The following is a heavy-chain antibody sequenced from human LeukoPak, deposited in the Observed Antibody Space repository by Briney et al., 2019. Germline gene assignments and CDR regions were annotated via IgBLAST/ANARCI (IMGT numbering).Heavy chain of an antibody. V-gene: IGHV3-23*01. CDR2: ISGSGGST. D-gene: IGHD2-15*01. J-gene: IGHJ4*02. CDR1: GFTCSNYA. Sequence: PGGSLRLSCAASGFTCSNYARSWVRQAPGKGLEWVSAISGSGGSTYYADSVKGRFTISRDNSKNTLYLQMNSLRAEDTAVYYCAKGLCSGGSCYDYWGQGTLVTVSS. CDR3: AKGLCSGGSCYDY.